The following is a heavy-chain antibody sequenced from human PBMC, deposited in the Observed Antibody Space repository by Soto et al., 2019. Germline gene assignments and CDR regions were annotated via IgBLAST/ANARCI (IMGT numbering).Heavy chain of an antibody. CDR1: GYTFTSYG. V-gene: IGHV1-18*01. Sequence: QVPLVQSGDEVKKPGASVKVSCKASGYTFTSYGISWVRQAPGQGLEWMGWISGYNGNTNYAQKLQGRVTMTTDTSTSTAYMELRSLRSDDTAVYYCARVGKYDFWSGYYPDFDYWGQGTLVTVSS. CDR2: ISGYNGNT. D-gene: IGHD3-3*01. CDR3: ARVGKYDFWSGYYPDFDY. J-gene: IGHJ4*02.